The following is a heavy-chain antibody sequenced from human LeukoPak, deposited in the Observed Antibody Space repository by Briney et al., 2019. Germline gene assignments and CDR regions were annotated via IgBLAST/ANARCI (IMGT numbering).Heavy chain of an antibody. V-gene: IGHV4-59*01. J-gene: IGHJ2*01. CDR2: IYYSGST. CDR1: GGSIRNYY. CDR3: ARVYYSSSYDYWYFDL. Sequence: RASETLSLTCTVSGGSIRNYYWSWIRQPPGKVLEWIGYIYYSGSTNYNPSLKSRVTISVDTSKNQFSLKLSSVTAADTAVYYCARVYYSSSYDYWYFDLWGRGTLVTVSS. D-gene: IGHD6-13*01.